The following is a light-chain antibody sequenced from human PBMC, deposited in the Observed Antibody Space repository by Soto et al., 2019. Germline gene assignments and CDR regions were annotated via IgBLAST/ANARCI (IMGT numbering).Light chain of an antibody. CDR1: SSNIGAGYD. CDR3: QSYDGSLSGVL. Sequence: QSVLTQPPSMSGAPGERVAISCTGSSSNIGAGYDVHWYQQIPGTAPRLLIYDNNNRPSGVPDRFSGSKSGTSASLAITGLQAEDEADYYCQSYDGSLSGVLFGGVTKVTVL. J-gene: IGLJ2*01. V-gene: IGLV1-40*01. CDR2: DNN.